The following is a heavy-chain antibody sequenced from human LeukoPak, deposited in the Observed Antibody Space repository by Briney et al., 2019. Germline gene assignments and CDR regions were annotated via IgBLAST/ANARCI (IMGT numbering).Heavy chain of an antibody. D-gene: IGHD5-18*01. CDR2: IYYSGST. V-gene: IGHV4-59*01. CDR1: GGSISSYY. Sequence: SETLPLTCTVSGGSISSYYWSWIRQPPGKGLEWIGYIYYSGSTNYNPSLKSRVTISVDTSKNQFSLKLSSVTAADTAVYYCAGVGGYSYGSFDYWGQGTLVTVSS. J-gene: IGHJ4*02. CDR3: AGVGGYSYGSFDY.